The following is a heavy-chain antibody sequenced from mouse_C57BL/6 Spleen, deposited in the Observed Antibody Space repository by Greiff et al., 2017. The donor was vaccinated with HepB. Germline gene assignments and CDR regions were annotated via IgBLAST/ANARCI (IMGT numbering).Heavy chain of an antibody. CDR2: INYDGSST. Sequence: EVKLVESEGGLVQPGSSMKLSCTASGFTFSDYYMAWVRQVPEKGLEWVANINYDGSSTYYLDSLKSRFIISRDNAKNILYLQMSSLKSEDTATYYCARAPFYYGNYGYFDVWGTGTTVTVSS. D-gene: IGHD2-1*01. V-gene: IGHV5-16*01. CDR1: GFTFSDYY. CDR3: ARAPFYYGNYGYFDV. J-gene: IGHJ1*03.